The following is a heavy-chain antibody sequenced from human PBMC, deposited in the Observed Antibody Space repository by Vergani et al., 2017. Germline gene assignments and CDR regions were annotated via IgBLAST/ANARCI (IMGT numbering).Heavy chain of an antibody. CDR3: AKTHYDILTGYYIGADFDY. J-gene: IGHJ4*02. V-gene: IGHV3-23*01. CDR2: ISGSGGST. Sequence: EVQLLESGGGLVQPGGSLRLSCAASGFTFSSYAMSWVRQAPGQGLEWVSAISGSGGSTYYADSVKGRFTIARDNSKNTLYLQMNSLRAEDTAVYYCAKTHYDILTGYYIGADFDYWGQGTLVTVSS. CDR1: GFTFSSYA. D-gene: IGHD3-9*01.